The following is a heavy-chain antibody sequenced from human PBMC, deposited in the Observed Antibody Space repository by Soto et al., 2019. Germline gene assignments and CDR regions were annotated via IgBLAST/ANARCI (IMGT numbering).Heavy chain of an antibody. D-gene: IGHD1-7*01. CDR3: ARGSTGTTHYYYNGSDV. Sequence: ASVKFSCKSSGYTFTSYGITWVRQAPGQGLEWMGWISAYNGNRNYAQNLQGRVTLTTDTSTTTAYMELRSLRSDDTAVYYCARGSTGTTHYYYNGSDVLSQWNTGTV. CDR1: GYTFTSYG. J-gene: IGHJ6*02. CDR2: ISAYNGNR. V-gene: IGHV1-18*04.